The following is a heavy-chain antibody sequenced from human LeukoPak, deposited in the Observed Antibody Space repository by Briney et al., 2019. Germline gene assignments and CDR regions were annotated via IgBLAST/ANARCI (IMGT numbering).Heavy chain of an antibody. J-gene: IGHJ4*02. V-gene: IGHV1-2*04. Sequence: GASVKVSCKASGYTFTGYYMHWVRQAPGQGLEWMGWINPNSGGTNYAQKFQGWVTMTRDTSISTAYMELSRLRSDDTAVYYCARVRDCSSSICHYYFDYWGQGTLVTVSS. D-gene: IGHD2-2*01. CDR3: ARVRDCSSSICHYYFDY. CDR1: GYTFTGYY. CDR2: INPNSGGT.